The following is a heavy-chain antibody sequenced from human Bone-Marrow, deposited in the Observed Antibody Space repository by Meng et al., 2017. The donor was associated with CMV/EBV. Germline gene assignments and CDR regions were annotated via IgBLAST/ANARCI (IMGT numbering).Heavy chain of an antibody. CDR2: INPNSGGT. CDR1: GYTFTGYY. Sequence: ASVTDTCKASGYTFTGYYMHWVRQAPGQGIEGMGWINPNSGGTNYEQKFQGRVTMTRDTSISTAYMELSRLSSDDTAVYYCGRDRYCSSTRCYFGFGYWGQGTRVTGSS. D-gene: IGHD2-2*01. CDR3: GRDRYCSSTRCYFGFGY. V-gene: IGHV1-2*02. J-gene: IGHJ4*02.